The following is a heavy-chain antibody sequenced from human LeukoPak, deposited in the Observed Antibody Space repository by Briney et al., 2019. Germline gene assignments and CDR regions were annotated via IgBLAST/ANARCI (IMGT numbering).Heavy chain of an antibody. CDR2: ISSSTSTI. J-gene: IGHJ4*02. Sequence: GGSLRLSCAASGFTFSSYSMNWVRQAPGKGLEWVSYISSSTSTIYYADSVKGRFTISRDNARNSLYLQMNSLRAEDTALYYCAKEVRQWHSSSWYETTSFDSWGQGTLVTVSS. D-gene: IGHD6-13*01. CDR3: AKEVRQWHSSSWYETTSFDS. CDR1: GFTFSSYS. V-gene: IGHV3-48*04.